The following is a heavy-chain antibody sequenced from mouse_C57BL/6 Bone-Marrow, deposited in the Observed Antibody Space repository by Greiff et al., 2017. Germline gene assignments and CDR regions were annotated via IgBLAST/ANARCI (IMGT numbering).Heavy chain of an antibody. CDR2: IYPGSGST. Sequence: QVQLQQPGAELVKPGASVKMSCKASGYTFPSYWITWVKQRPGQGLAWIGDIYPGSGSTNYNEKFKSKATLTVDTSSSTAYMQLSSLTSEDSAVYYCATYYGSSYNYFDYWGQGTTLTVSS. V-gene: IGHV1-55*01. CDR3: ATYYGSSYNYFDY. CDR1: GYTFPSYW. J-gene: IGHJ2*01. D-gene: IGHD1-1*01.